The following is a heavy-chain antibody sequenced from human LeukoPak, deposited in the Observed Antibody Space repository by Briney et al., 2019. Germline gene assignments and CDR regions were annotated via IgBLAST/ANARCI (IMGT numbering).Heavy chain of an antibody. CDR2: ISYDGSNK. J-gene: IGHJ4*02. V-gene: IGHV3-30*04. Sequence: GGSLRLSCAASGFTFSSYAMHWVRQAPGKGLEWVAVISYDGSNKYYADSVKGRFTISRDSSKNTLYLQMNSLRAEDTAVYYCARGGARWLQSIDYWGQGTLVTVSS. D-gene: IGHD5-24*01. CDR1: GFTFSSYA. CDR3: ARGGARWLQSIDY.